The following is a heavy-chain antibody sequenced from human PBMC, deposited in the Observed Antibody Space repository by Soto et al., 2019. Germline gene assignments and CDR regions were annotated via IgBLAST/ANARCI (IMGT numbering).Heavy chain of an antibody. CDR3: ARIKPGVYSSSGYYYYYGMDV. CDR2: ISSSSSYI. V-gene: IGHV3-21*01. D-gene: IGHD6-13*01. CDR1: GFTFSSYS. Sequence: LRLSCAASGFTFSSYSMNWVRQAPGKGLEWVSSISSSSSYIYYADSVKGRFTISRDNAKNSLYLQMNSLRAEDTAVYYCARIKPGVYSSSGYYYYYGMDVWGQGTTVTVSS. J-gene: IGHJ6*02.